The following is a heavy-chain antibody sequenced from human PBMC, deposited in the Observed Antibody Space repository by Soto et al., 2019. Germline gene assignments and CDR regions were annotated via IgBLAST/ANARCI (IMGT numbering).Heavy chain of an antibody. CDR3: AKQSSSSWGYYYYYMDV. J-gene: IGHJ6*03. CDR2: ISGSGGST. Sequence: GGSLRLSCAASGFTFSSYAMSWVRQAPGKGLEWVSAISGSGGSTYYADSVKGRFTISRDNSKNTLYLQMNSLRAEDTAVYYCAKQSSSSWGYYYYYMDVWGKGTTVTVSS. V-gene: IGHV3-23*01. CDR1: GFTFSSYA. D-gene: IGHD6-6*01.